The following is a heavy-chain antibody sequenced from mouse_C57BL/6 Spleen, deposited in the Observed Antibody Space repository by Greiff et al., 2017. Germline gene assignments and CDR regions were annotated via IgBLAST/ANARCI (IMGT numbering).Heavy chain of an antibody. V-gene: IGHV1-69*01. D-gene: IGHD2-1*01. CDR2: IDPSDSYT. J-gene: IGHJ4*01. CDR1: GYTFTSYW. CDR3: ARDGNYEGGYAIDY. Sequence: QVQLQQPGAELVMPGASVKLSCKASGYTFTSYWMHWVKQRPGQGLEWIGEIDPSDSYTNYNQKFKGKSTLTVDKSSSTAYMQLSSLTSEDSAVYYCARDGNYEGGYAIDYWGQGTSVTVSS.